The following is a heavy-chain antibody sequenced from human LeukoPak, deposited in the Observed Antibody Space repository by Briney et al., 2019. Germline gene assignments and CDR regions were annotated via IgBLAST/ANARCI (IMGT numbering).Heavy chain of an antibody. J-gene: IGHJ4*02. CDR3: ARALYGAPDY. V-gene: IGHV1-8*01. CDR1: GDTFTSYD. Sequence: RRASVKVSCKASGDTFTSYDINWVRQAPGQGLEWMGWMNPNSGNTGYAQKFQGRVTMTRNTSISTAYMELNSLRSEDTAVYYCARALYGAPDYWGQGTLVTVSS. D-gene: IGHD4-17*01. CDR2: MNPNSGNT.